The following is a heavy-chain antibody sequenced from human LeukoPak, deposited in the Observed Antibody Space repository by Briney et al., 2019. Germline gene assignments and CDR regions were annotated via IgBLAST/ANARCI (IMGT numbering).Heavy chain of an antibody. CDR3: ASSYVDTAMVGFDY. CDR2: ISYDGSNK. V-gene: IGHV3-30-3*01. Sequence: GGSLRLSCAASGFTFSSYAMHWVRQAPGKGLEWVAVISYDGSNKYYADSVKGRFTISRDNSKNTLYLQMNSLRAEDTAVYYCASSYVDTAMVGFDYWGQGTLVTVSS. J-gene: IGHJ4*02. D-gene: IGHD5-18*01. CDR1: GFTFSSYA.